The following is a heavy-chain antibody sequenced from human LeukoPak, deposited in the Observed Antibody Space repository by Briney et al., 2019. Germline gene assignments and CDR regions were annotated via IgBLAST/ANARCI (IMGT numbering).Heavy chain of an antibody. V-gene: IGHV4-38-2*02. Sequence: SETLSLTCTVSGYSISSGYYWGWIRQPPGKGLEWIGSIYHSGSTYYNPSLKSRVTISVDTSKNQFSLKLSSVTAADTAVYYCAKDPRSLGELLTYDSYYFDYWGQGTLVTVSS. D-gene: IGHD3-10*01. CDR2: IYHSGST. J-gene: IGHJ4*02. CDR1: GYSISSGYY. CDR3: AKDPRSLGELLTYDSYYFDY.